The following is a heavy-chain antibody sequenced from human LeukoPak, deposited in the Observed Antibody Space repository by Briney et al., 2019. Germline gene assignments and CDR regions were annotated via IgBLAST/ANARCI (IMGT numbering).Heavy chain of an antibody. CDR2: INHSGST. D-gene: IGHD6-13*01. CDR1: GFTFSSYE. Sequence: PGGSLRLSCAASGFTFSSYEMNWVRQPPGKGLEWIGEINHSGSTNYNPSLKSRVTISVDTSKNQFSLKLSSVTAADTAVYYCARAVTYSSSWYDYWGQGTLVTVSS. J-gene: IGHJ4*02. V-gene: IGHV4-34*01. CDR3: ARAVTYSSSWYDY.